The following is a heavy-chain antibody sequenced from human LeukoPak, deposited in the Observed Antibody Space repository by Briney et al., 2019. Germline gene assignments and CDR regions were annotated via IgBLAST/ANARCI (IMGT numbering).Heavy chain of an antibody. D-gene: IGHD6-19*01. CDR3: ARVERPVAGYYFDY. V-gene: IGHV4-59*01. CDR1: GGSISSYY. Sequence: SETLSLTCTVSGGSISSYYWSWIRQPPGKGLEWIGYIYYSGSTNYNPSLKSRVTISVDTSKNQFSLKLSSVTAADTAVYYCARVERPVAGYYFDYWGRETLLTVSS. J-gene: IGHJ4*02. CDR2: IYYSGST.